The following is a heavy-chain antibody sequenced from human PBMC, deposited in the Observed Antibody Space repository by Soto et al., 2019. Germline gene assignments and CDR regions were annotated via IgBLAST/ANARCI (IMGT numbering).Heavy chain of an antibody. CDR1: GYSFTDYW. CDR2: IFPSDSDT. D-gene: IGHD1-26*01. CDR3: ARHDHGLSGSYVFDY. V-gene: IGHV5-51*01. J-gene: IGHJ4*02. Sequence: EVQLVQSGAEVKEPGESLKISCKVSGYSFTDYWIGWVRQMPGKGLEWMGIIFPSDSDTRYSLSFLDQVTISADKSISTAYLQWSSLRASDTAMYYCARHDHGLSGSYVFDYWGQGTLITVSS.